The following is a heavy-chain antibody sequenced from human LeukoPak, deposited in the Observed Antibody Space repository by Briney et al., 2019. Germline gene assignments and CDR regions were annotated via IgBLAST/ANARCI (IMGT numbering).Heavy chain of an antibody. J-gene: IGHJ6*03. CDR3: ARDYDRYYMDV. V-gene: IGHV3-7*01. CDR2: IKEDGSEK. Sequence: GGSLRLSCAASGFTFSNYWMSWVRQAPGKGLEWVANIKEDGSEKYYVDSVKGRFTISRDNAKNTLYLQMNSLRAEDTAVYYCARDYDRYYMDVWGKGTTVTVSS. D-gene: IGHD3-3*01. CDR1: GFTFSNYW.